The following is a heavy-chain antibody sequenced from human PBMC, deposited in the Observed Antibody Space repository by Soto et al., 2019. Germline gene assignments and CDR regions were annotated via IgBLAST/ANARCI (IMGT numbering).Heavy chain of an antibody. Sequence: PSETLSLTCTVSVGSITSYYWSWIRQPPGKGLEWIGYIYYSGSTNYNPSLKSRVTISVDRSKNQFSLKLTSVTAADTAVYYCARDKYGGYDGHFDYWGQGTLVTVSS. CDR1: VGSITSYY. CDR3: ARDKYGGYDGHFDY. V-gene: IGHV4-59*01. D-gene: IGHD5-12*01. CDR2: IYYSGST. J-gene: IGHJ4*02.